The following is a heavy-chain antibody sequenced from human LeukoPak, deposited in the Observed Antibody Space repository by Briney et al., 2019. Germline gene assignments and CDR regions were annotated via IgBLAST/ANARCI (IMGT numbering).Heavy chain of an antibody. J-gene: IGHJ4*02. CDR3: AGASHLGDLSLGR. CDR1: GGSISTSDLY. CDR2: ISRSGRT. V-gene: IGHV4-31*03. Sequence: SETLSLTCTVSGGSISTSDLYWSWIRQHPGKGLEWIGYISRSGRTYYNPSLKSRITMSVDTSKSQFSLQLNSVTAADTAVYYCAGASHLGDLSLGRWGQGTLVTVSS. D-gene: IGHD3-16*02.